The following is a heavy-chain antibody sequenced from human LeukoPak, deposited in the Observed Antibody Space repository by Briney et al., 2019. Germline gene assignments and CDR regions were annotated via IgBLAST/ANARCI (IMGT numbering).Heavy chain of an antibody. CDR1: GGSISNYY. CDR3: ARRNVLTEGEALDI. CDR2: IYDSRST. V-gene: IGHV4-59*08. Sequence: SETLSLTCTVSGGSISNYYWTWIRQPPGKGLEWIGYIYDSRSTKYNPSLESRVTISVDTSKTQFSLRLNSVTAADTAVYYCARRNVLTEGEALDIWGQGTMVTVAS. D-gene: IGHD3-16*01. J-gene: IGHJ3*02.